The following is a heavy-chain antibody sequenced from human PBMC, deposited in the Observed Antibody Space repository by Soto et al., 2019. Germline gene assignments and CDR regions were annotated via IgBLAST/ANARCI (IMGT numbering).Heavy chain of an antibody. CDR3: AKATYYYDSRDFDF. V-gene: IGHV3-23*01. CDR1: GFTFRSYA. Sequence: GGSLRLSCAASGFTFRSYAMSWVRQAPGKGLEWVSTNSGSGGSTYYADSVKGRFTISRDNSKNTLYLQINSLRVEDTAVYYCAKATYYYDSRDFDFWGQGTLVTVSS. J-gene: IGHJ4*02. D-gene: IGHD3-22*01. CDR2: NSGSGGST.